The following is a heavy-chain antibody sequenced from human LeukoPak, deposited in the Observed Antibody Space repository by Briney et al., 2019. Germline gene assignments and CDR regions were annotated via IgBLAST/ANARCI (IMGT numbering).Heavy chain of an antibody. Sequence: PGGSLRLSCAASGFTFSNYGMSWVRQPPGKGLEWIGEINHSGSTNYNPSLKSRVTISVDTSKNQFSLKLSSVTAADTAVYYCARLRGGYSYGRTDVWGQGTTVTVSS. CDR3: ARLRGGYSYGRTDV. D-gene: IGHD5-18*01. J-gene: IGHJ6*02. V-gene: IGHV4-34*01. CDR1: GFTFSNYG. CDR2: INHSGST.